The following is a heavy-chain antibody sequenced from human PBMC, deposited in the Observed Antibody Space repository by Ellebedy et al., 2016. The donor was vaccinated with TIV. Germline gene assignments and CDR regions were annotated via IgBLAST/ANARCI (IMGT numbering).Heavy chain of an antibody. CDR3: ARASTSYYYDSSGYYSYYYGMDV. J-gene: IGHJ6*02. CDR2: ISWNSGSI. CDR1: GFTFDDYA. D-gene: IGHD3-22*01. V-gene: IGHV3-9*01. Sequence: GGSLRLSXAASGFTFDDYAMHWVRQAPGKGLEWVSGISWNSGSIGYADSVKGRFTISRDNAKNSLYLQMNSLRAEDTAVYYCARASTSYYYDSSGYYSYYYGMDVWGQGTTVTVSS.